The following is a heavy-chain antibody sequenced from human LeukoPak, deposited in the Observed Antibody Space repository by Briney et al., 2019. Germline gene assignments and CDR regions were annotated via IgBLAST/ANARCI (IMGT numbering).Heavy chain of an antibody. D-gene: IGHD3-9*01. CDR2: IRSKAYGRTT. J-gene: IGHJ4*02. CDR1: GFTFGDYA. V-gene: IGHV3-49*04. CDR3: TRTPTYYDILTGYYCDY. Sequence: GGSLRLSCTASGFTFGDYAMSWVRQAPGKGLEWVGFIRSKAYGRTTEYAASVKGRFTISRDDSKSIAYLQMNSLKTEDTAVYYCTRTPTYYDILTGYYCDYWGQGALVTVSS.